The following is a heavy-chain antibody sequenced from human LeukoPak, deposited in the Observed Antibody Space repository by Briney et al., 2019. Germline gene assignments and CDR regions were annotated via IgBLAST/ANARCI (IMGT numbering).Heavy chain of an antibody. CDR2: ISGSGGST. J-gene: IGHJ4*02. Sequence: GGSLRLSCAASGFTFSSYAMSWVRQAPGKGPEWVSAISGSGGSTYYTDSVKGRFTISRDNSKNTLYLQMNSLRAEDTAVYYCAKDLTGYYDWGWGQGTLVTVSS. V-gene: IGHV3-23*01. CDR1: GFTFSSYA. CDR3: AKDLTGYYDWG. D-gene: IGHD3-9*01.